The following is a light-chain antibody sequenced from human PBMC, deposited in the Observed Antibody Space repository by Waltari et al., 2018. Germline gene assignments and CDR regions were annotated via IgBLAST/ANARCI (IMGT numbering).Light chain of an antibody. V-gene: IGKV3D-15*01. CDR3: QQYNNWPPVT. CDR2: GAS. Sequence: EIVMTQSPATLSVSPGESATLSCRASQSVSVNLAWYQQKPGQAPRVLSSGASTRATGSPARFSGSGSGTEFTLTISSLQSEDFAVYYCQQYNNWPPVTFGQGTRLEIK. J-gene: IGKJ5*01. CDR1: QSVSVN.